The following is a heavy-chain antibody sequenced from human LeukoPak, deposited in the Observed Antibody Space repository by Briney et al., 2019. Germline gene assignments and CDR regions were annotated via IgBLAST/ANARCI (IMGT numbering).Heavy chain of an antibody. V-gene: IGHV4-61*02. J-gene: IGHJ4*02. CDR1: GGSISSGSYY. Sequence: SETLSLTCTVSGGSISSGSYYWSWIRQPAGKGLEWIGRIYTSGSTNYNPSLKSRVTISVDTSKNQFSLKLSSVTAADTAVYYCAREITYYYDSSGYYYYFDYWGQGTLVTVA. CDR2: IYTSGST. CDR3: AREITYYYDSSGYYYYFDY. D-gene: IGHD3-22*01.